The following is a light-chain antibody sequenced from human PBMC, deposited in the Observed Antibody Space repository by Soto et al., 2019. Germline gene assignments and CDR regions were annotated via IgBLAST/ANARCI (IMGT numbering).Light chain of an antibody. CDR3: QQYNTWPRT. J-gene: IGKJ1*01. V-gene: IGKV3-15*01. CDR1: QSVSSD. CDR2: GAS. Sequence: EIVLTQSPATLSSFPGYRFTLSCRASQSVSSDLAWYQQKPGQAPRLLMFGASIRATNISARFTGSRSGTDFTLTISSLQSEDFAVYFCQQYNTWPRTFGQGTTVDIK.